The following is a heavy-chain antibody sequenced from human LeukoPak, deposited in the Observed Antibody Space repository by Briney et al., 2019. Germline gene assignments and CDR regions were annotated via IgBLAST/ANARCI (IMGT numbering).Heavy chain of an antibody. D-gene: IGHD2-2*02. Sequence: PGGSLRLSCAASGFTFSSYAMSWVRQAPGKGLEWIGEINHSGSTNYNPSLKSRVAISVDTSKNQFSLKLSSVTAADTAVYYCARLGYCSSTSCYRGVNGMDVWGQGTTVTVSS. CDR3: ARLGYCSSTSCYRGVNGMDV. CDR2: INHSGST. CDR1: GFTFSSYA. J-gene: IGHJ6*02. V-gene: IGHV4-34*01.